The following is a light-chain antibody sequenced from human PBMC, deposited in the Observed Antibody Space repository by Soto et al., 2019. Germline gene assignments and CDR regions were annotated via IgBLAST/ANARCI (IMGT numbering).Light chain of an antibody. V-gene: IGKV4-1*01. CDR1: QRVLYSSNNKYY. CDR2: WAS. CDR3: QQYYDSPLT. Sequence: DIVMTQSPDSLAVSLGERATINCKSSQRVLYSSNNKYYLTWYQQKPGQPPKLLISWASTRASGVPERFSGSGSGTDFTLTISSLQAEDVAVYYCQQYYDSPLTFGGGTKVEIK. J-gene: IGKJ4*01.